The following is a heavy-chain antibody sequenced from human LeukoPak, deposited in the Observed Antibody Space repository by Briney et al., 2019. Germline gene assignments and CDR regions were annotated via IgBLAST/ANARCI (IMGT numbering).Heavy chain of an antibody. D-gene: IGHD3-10*01. CDR3: AKDEAGYYGSGTFDY. Sequence: GGSLRLSCAASGFTFSSYAMSWVRQAPGKGLEWVSAISGSGGSTYYADSVKGRFTISRGNSKNTLYLQMNSLRAEDTAVYYCAKDEAGYYGSGTFDYWGQGTLVTVSS. J-gene: IGHJ4*02. V-gene: IGHV3-23*01. CDR2: ISGSGGST. CDR1: GFTFSSYA.